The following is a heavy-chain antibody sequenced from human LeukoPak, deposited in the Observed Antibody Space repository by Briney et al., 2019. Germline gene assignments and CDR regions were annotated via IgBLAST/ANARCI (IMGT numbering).Heavy chain of an antibody. V-gene: IGHV1-46*01. CDR1: GYTFTTYY. J-gene: IGHJ4*02. CDR2: INPSDGST. CDR3: ARHQGAGEYPFDY. D-gene: IGHD3-16*01. Sequence: ASVKVSCKASGYTFTTYYMHWVRQAPGQGLEWIEIINPSDGSTTYAQRFQGRVAMTRDTSTSTVYMELSSLRSEDTAVYYCARHQGAGEYPFDYWGQGTLVTVAS.